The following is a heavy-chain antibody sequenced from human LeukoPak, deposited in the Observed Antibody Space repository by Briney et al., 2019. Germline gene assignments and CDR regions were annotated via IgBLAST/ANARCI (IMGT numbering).Heavy chain of an antibody. CDR1: GYTFTGFY. V-gene: IGHV1-2*02. D-gene: IGHD3-3*01. CDR3: ARGLLLRLNWFDP. J-gene: IGHJ5*02. Sequence: ASVKVSCKASGYTFTGFYMHWVRQAPGQGLEWMGWINPNSGGTNYAQKFQGRVTMTRDTSISTAYMELSRLRSDDTAVYYCARGLLLRLNWFDPWGQGTLVTVSS. CDR2: INPNSGGT.